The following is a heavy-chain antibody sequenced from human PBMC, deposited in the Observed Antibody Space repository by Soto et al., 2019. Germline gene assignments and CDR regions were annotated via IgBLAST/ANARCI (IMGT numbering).Heavy chain of an antibody. D-gene: IGHD6-13*01. Sequence: WIRQPPGKGLEWMGIIYPGDSDTRYSPSFQGQVTISADKSISTAYLQWSSLKASDTAVYYCARDPLMTAAAGTQTYYYYGMDVWGQGTTVTVSS. CDR3: ARDPLMTAAAGTQTYYYYGMDV. J-gene: IGHJ6*02. V-gene: IGHV5-51*01. CDR2: IYPGDSDT.